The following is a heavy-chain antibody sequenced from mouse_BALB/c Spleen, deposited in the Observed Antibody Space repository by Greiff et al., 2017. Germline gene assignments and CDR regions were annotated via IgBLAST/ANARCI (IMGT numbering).Heavy chain of an antibody. J-gene: IGHJ4*01. V-gene: IGHV2-3*01. D-gene: IGHD2-14*01. CDR1: GFSLTSYG. CDR2: IWGDGST. Sequence: QVHVKQSGPGLVAPSQSLSITCTVSGFSLTSYGVSWVRQPPGKGLEWLGVIWGDGSTNYHSALISRLSISKDNSTSQVFLKLNSLQTDDTATYYCATYRYEEAMDDWGQGTSVTVSS. CDR3: ATYRYEEAMDD.